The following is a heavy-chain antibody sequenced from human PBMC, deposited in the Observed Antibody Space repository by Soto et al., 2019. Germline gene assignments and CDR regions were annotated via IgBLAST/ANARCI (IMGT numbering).Heavy chain of an antibody. J-gene: IGHJ4*02. D-gene: IGHD3-22*01. CDR2: ISGSGGST. Sequence: LAGGSLRLSCAASGFTFSSYAMSWVRQAPGKGLEWVSAISGSGGSTYYADSVKGRFTISRDNSKNTLYLQMNSLRAEDTAVYYCATNARGAYYYDSSGYFLGYFDYWGQGTLVTVSS. CDR1: GFTFSSYA. V-gene: IGHV3-23*01. CDR3: ATNARGAYYYDSSGYFLGYFDY.